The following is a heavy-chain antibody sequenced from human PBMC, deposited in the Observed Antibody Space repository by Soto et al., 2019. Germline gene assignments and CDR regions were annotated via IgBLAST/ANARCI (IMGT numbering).Heavy chain of an antibody. Sequence: QVQLQESGPGLVKPSGTLSLTCGVSGGFISSSNWWSWVRQPPGKGLEWIGEIYHSGSTNYNPSLKRRVTMSVDTSNNQVSLNLRSVTAADTAVYFCAREMVRGIYDYWGQGTLVTVSS. J-gene: IGHJ4*02. CDR2: IYHSGST. D-gene: IGHD3-10*01. V-gene: IGHV4-4*02. CDR1: GGFISSSNW. CDR3: AREMVRGIYDY.